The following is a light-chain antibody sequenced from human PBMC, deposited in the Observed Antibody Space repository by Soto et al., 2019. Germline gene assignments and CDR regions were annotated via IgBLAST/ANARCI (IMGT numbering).Light chain of an antibody. CDR1: QSISNY. CDR3: QQSSSTPQT. V-gene: IGKV1-39*01. CDR2: GAS. J-gene: IGKJ4*01. Sequence: DIQMTQSPSSLSASVGDRVTITCRASQSISNYLSWYQQKPGNAPKLLINGASTLQSGVPSRFSGSGSGTDFTLAISSLQPEDFATYYCQQSSSTPQTFGGGTRVEIK.